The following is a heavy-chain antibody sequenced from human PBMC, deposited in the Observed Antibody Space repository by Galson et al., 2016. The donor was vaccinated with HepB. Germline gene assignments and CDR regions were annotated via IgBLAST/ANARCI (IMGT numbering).Heavy chain of an antibody. CDR3: VADHGGFDALDF. D-gene: IGHD4-23*01. CDR1: GFTFVDYA. Sequence: LRLSCAASGFTFVDYAMGWCRQAPEKGLEWIGYVGGKTYGVTTRYAASVKGRFTISRDDSKNIVYLQMDSLNAEDTAIYYCVADHGGFDALDFWGQGTLVTVSS. CDR2: VGGKTYGVTT. V-gene: IGHV3-49*03. J-gene: IGHJ4*02.